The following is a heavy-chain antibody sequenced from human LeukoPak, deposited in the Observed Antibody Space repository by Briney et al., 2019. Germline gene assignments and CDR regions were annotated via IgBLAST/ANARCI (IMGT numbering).Heavy chain of an antibody. V-gene: IGHV4-34*01. CDR3: AILRGYSGYGY. Sequence: TPSETLSLTCAVYGGSFSGYYWSWVRQPPGKGLEWIGEINHSGSTNYNPSLKSRLTISVDPSKNQFPLKLSSGTAADPAVYYCAILRGYSGYGYWGQGTLVTVSS. CDR1: GGSFSGYY. CDR2: INHSGST. D-gene: IGHD5-12*01. J-gene: IGHJ4*02.